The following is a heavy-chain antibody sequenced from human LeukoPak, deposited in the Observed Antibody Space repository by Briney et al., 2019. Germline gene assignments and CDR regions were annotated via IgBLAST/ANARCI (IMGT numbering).Heavy chain of an antibody. D-gene: IGHD2-2*01. CDR3: SAILYH. J-gene: IGHJ4*02. V-gene: IGHV3-7*01. CDR1: GFTSGHIFTDYW. CDR2: INQDGSQT. Sequence: PGGSLRLSCVASGFTSGHIFTDYWMTWVRQVPGKGLGWVANINQDGSQTYYLDSVKARFTISRDNAKESVSLQMNSLRAEDTAIYYCSAILYHWGQGTLVTVSS.